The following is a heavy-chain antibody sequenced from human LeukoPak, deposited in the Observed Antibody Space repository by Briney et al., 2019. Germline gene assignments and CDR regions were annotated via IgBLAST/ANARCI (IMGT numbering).Heavy chain of an antibody. D-gene: IGHD5-18*01. Sequence: ASVKVSCKVSGYTLTELSMHWVRQAPGKGLEWMGGFDPEDGETIYAQKFQGRVTITADESTSTAYMELSSLRSEDTAVYCCARHDTAMDNDYWGQGTLVTVSS. V-gene: IGHV1-24*01. J-gene: IGHJ4*02. CDR3: ARHDTAMDNDY. CDR2: FDPEDGET. CDR1: GYTLTELS.